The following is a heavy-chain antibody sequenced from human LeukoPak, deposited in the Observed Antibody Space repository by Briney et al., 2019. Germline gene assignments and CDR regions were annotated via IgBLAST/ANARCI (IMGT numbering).Heavy chain of an antibody. J-gene: IGHJ4*02. Sequence: GGSLRLFCEVSGFTFSSYEMNWVRQAPGKGLEWISYISSSGKTVFYADSVKGRFTISRDNAKNSLFLQVNSLRAEDTALYYCARLGYCNTGSCYSLDYWGQGTLVTVSS. CDR2: ISSSGKTV. CDR3: ARLGYCNTGSCYSLDY. D-gene: IGHD2-15*01. CDR1: GFTFSSYE. V-gene: IGHV3-48*03.